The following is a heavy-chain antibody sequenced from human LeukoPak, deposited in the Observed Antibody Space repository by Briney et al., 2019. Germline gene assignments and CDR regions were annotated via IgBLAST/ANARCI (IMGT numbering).Heavy chain of an antibody. CDR1: GFTFSTYG. Sequence: GRSLRLSCEASGFTFSTYGMSWVRQGPGKGLEWVSAVSGGGLTTYYADSMKGRFTISRDNSKYTVYLQLNNLRAEDTAVYYCAKRYSGSPFYYMDVWGKGTTVTVAS. J-gene: IGHJ6*03. CDR2: VSGGGLTT. CDR3: AKRYSGSPFYYMDV. V-gene: IGHV3-23*01. D-gene: IGHD3-10*01.